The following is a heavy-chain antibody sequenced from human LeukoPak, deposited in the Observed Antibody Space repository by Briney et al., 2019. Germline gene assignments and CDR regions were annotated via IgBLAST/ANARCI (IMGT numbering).Heavy chain of an antibody. CDR1: GYTFTGYY. CDR2: INPNSGGT. J-gene: IGHJ3*02. V-gene: IGHV1-2*02. D-gene: IGHD2-21*02. Sequence: ASVKVSCKASGYTFTGYYMHWVRQAPGQGLEWMGWINPNSGGTNYAQKFQGRVTMTRDTSISTAYMELSRLRSDDTAVYYCASGGIVVVTAPDAFDIWGQGTMDTVSS. CDR3: ASGGIVVVTAPDAFDI.